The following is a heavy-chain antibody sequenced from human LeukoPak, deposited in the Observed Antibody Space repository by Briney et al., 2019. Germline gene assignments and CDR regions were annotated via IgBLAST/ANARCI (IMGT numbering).Heavy chain of an antibody. V-gene: IGHV3-74*01. J-gene: IGHJ4*02. CDR3: GKGKRGYSYGATVDY. CDR1: GFTFSSYW. Sequence: GGSLRLSCEASGFTFSSYWMHWVRQIPGKGLMWVSRIESNGLTLYADSVKGRFTISRDNSKNTLYLQMNSLRAEDTAVYYCGKGKRGYSYGATVDYWGQGTLVTVSS. CDR2: IESNGLT. D-gene: IGHD5-18*01.